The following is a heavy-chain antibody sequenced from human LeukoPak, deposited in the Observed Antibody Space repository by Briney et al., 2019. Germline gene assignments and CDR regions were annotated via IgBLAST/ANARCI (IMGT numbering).Heavy chain of an antibody. CDR1: GFTVSSSY. CDR3: ARGPRNHYYDSSGLLDY. CDR2: IYSGGST. V-gene: IGHV3-53*01. Sequence: GGSLRLSCAASGFTVSSSYMSWVRQAPGKGLEWVSVIYSGGSTYYADSVKGRFTISRDNSKNTLYLQMNSLRAEDTAVYYCARGPRNHYYDSSGLLDYWGQGTLVTVSS. D-gene: IGHD3-22*01. J-gene: IGHJ4*02.